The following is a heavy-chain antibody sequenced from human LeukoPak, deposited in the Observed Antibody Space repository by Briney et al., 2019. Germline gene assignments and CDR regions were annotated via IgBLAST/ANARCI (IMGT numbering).Heavy chain of an antibody. V-gene: IGHV4-59*11. CDR1: GGSISSHY. CDR3: ARGVYIAAAQYGY. D-gene: IGHD6-13*01. Sequence: PSETLSLTCTVSGGSISSHYWSRIRQPPGKGLEWIGYIYYSGTTNYNPSLKSRVTISVDTSKNQFSLKLSSVTAADTAVYYCARGVYIAAAQYGYWGQGTLVTVSS. CDR2: IYYSGTT. J-gene: IGHJ4*02.